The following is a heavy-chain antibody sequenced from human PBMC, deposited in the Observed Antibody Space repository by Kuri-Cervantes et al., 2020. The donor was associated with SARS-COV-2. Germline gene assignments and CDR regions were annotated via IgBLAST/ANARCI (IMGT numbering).Heavy chain of an antibody. CDR1: GFTFSSYA. J-gene: IGHJ3*02. CDR2: IWNDGSNK. D-gene: IGHD3-10*01. V-gene: IGHV3-33*08. Sequence: GGSLRLSCAVSGFTFSSYAMHWVRQAPGKGLEWVAVIWNDGSNKYYADSVKGRFTISRDNSKNPLYLQMNSLRAEDTAVYYCARDFRFGELTPIDAFDIWGQGTMVTVSS. CDR3: ARDFRFGELTPIDAFDI.